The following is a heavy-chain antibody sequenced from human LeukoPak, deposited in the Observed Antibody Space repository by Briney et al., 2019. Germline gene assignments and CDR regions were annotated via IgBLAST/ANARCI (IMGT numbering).Heavy chain of an antibody. D-gene: IGHD3-22*01. CDR2: INHSGST. Sequence: KPSETLSLTCAVYGVSFSGYYWSWIRQPPGKGLEWIGEINHSGSTNYNPPLKSRVTISVDTSKNQFSLKLSSVTAADTAVYYCARIILGYYFDYWGQGTLVTVSS. J-gene: IGHJ4*02. CDR3: ARIILGYYFDY. CDR1: GVSFSGYY. V-gene: IGHV4-34*01.